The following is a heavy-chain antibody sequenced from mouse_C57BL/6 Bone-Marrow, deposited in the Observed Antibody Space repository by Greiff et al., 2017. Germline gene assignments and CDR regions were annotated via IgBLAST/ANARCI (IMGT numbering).Heavy chain of an antibody. Sequence: EVQLVESGGGLVQPGGSLKLSCAASGFTFSDAWMDWVRQSPEKGLEWVAEIRNKANNHATYYAESVKGRFTISRDDSKSSVYLQMNSLRAEDTGIYYCRGRLLWLRPYCFDYWGQGTTLTVSS. D-gene: IGHD2-2*01. CDR3: RGRLLWLRPYCFDY. J-gene: IGHJ2*01. V-gene: IGHV6-6*01. CDR1: GFTFSDAW. CDR2: IRNKANNHAT.